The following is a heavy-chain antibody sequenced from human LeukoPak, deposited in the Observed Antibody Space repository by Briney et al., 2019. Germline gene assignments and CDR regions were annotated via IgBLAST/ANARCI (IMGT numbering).Heavy chain of an antibody. CDR1: GGSISSYY. Sequence: SETLSLTCTVSGGSISSYYWSWIRQPPGKGLEWIGEINHSGSTNYNPSLKSRVTISVDTSKNQFSLKLRSVTAADTAMYYCAGDSSDPLNFDYWGQGTLVTVSS. J-gene: IGHJ4*02. CDR3: AGDSSDPLNFDY. V-gene: IGHV4-34*01. CDR2: INHSGST. D-gene: IGHD6-13*01.